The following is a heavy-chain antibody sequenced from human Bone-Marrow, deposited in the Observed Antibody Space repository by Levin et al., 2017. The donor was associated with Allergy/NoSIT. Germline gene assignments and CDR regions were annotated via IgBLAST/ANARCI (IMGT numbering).Heavy chain of an antibody. CDR1: GFTFSTYS. Sequence: GESLKISCAASGFTFSTYSMNWVRQAPGKGLEWVAYITDGSSIVFYADSVKGRFTVSRDNAKNSLYLQMKSLRAEDTAVYYCARAHSASELLDYWGRGTLVTVSS. CDR2: ITDGSSIV. D-gene: IGHD1-26*01. V-gene: IGHV3-48*01. J-gene: IGHJ4*02. CDR3: ARAHSASELLDY.